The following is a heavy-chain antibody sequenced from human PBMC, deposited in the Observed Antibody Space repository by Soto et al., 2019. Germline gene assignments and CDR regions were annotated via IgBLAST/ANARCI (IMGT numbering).Heavy chain of an antibody. V-gene: IGHV4-59*01. CDR3: AKDSGYNYGYFRWFDP. D-gene: IGHD5-18*01. CDR2: IFYSGST. J-gene: IGHJ5*02. CDR1: GGSISNYY. Sequence: PSATLSLTCTVSGGSISNYYWSWIPQPPGRGLEWIGHIFYSGSTNYNPALKSRVTISVDTSKSQFSLKLSSVTAADTAVYYCAKDSGYNYGYFRWFDPWGQGTLVTVSS.